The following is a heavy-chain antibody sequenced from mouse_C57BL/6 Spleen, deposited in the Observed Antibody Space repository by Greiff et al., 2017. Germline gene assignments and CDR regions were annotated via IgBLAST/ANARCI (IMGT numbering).Heavy chain of an antibody. J-gene: IGHJ2*01. V-gene: IGHV1-80*01. D-gene: IGHD4-1*01. Sequence: VKLQESGAELVKPGASVKISCKASGYAFSSYWMNWVKQRPGKGLEWIGQIYPGDGDTNYNGKFKGKATLTADKSSSTAYIQLSSLTSEDSAVYFCARRDWDEGFDYWGQGTTLTVSS. CDR2: IYPGDGDT. CDR1: GYAFSSYW. CDR3: ARRDWDEGFDY.